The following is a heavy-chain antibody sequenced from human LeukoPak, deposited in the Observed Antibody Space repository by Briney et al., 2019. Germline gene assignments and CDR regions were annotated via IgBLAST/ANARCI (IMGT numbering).Heavy chain of an antibody. J-gene: IGHJ6*02. CDR1: GYTFTSYG. D-gene: IGHD2-2*01. CDR3: ARDGSFRCSSTSCYSGYYYYGMDV. CDR2: ICAYNGNT. V-gene: IGHV1-18*01. Sequence: GASVKVSCKASGYTFTSYGISWVRQAPGQGGEWVGWICAYNGNTNYAQKLQGRLTMTTDTSTSTAYMELRSLRSDDTAVYYCARDGSFRCSSTSCYSGYYYYGMDVWGQGTTVTVSS.